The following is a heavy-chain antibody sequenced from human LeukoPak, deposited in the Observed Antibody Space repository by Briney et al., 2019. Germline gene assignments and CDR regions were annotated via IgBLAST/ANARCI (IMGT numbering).Heavy chain of an antibody. V-gene: IGHV7-4-1*02. CDR1: GYTFTNYA. CDR3: ARGGYCRSDSCYSNYFDP. CDR2: MNTYTGNL. J-gene: IGHJ5*02. D-gene: IGHD2-15*01. Sequence: GASVKVSCKTSGYTFTNYAMNWVRQAPGQGLEWMGWMNTYTGNLTYVQGFTGRFVFSLDTSVSTAYLQINSLKTEDTAIYYCARGGYCRSDSCYSNYFDPWGQGTLVSVSS.